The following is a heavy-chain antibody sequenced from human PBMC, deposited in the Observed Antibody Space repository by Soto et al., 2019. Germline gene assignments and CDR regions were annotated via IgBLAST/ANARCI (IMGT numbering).Heavy chain of an antibody. D-gene: IGHD1-26*01. CDR1: GFTFSSYG. CDR3: ARGSGSYDPFDY. V-gene: IGHV3-33*01. Sequence: QVQLVESGGGVVQPGRSLRLSCAASGFTFSSYGMHWVRQAPGKGLEWVAVIWYDGSNKYYADSVKGRFTIPRDNSKNTLYLQMNSLRAEDTAVYYCARGSGSYDPFDYWGQGTLVTVSS. CDR2: IWYDGSNK. J-gene: IGHJ4*02.